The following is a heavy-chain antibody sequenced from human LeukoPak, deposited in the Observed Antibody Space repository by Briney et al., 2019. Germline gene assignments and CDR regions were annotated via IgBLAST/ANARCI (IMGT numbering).Heavy chain of an antibody. CDR1: GGSITGHY. CDR3: ATLAHSDGCSLGAFDI. V-gene: IGHV4-59*08. J-gene: IGHJ3*02. Sequence: SETLSLTCAVSGGSITGHYWNWIRQTPGMRLEWIGYTSYSRTTIYNAYFKGRATMSIDTSKNQLDLNLTSVTAADTAVYYFATLAHSDGCSLGAFDIWGQGPTAIVSS. CDR2: TSYSRTT. D-gene: IGHD5-24*01.